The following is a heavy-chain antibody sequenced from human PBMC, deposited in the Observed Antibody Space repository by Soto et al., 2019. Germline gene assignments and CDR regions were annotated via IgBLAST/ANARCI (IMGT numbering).Heavy chain of an antibody. Sequence: LGESLKISCKGSGYSFTSYWIGWVRQMPGKGLEWMGITYPGDSDTRYSPSFQGQVTISADKSISTAYLQWSSLKASDTAMYYCARQGGRWFGELLSPNYYYYYMDVWGKGTTVTVSS. J-gene: IGHJ6*03. D-gene: IGHD3-10*01. CDR3: ARQGGRWFGELLSPNYYYYYMDV. CDR1: GYSFTSYW. CDR2: TYPGDSDT. V-gene: IGHV5-51*01.